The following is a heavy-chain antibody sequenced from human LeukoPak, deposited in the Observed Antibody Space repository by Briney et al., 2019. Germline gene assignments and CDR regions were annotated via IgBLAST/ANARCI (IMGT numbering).Heavy chain of an antibody. V-gene: IGHV4-59*08. CDR3: ARHSIVATTHFDF. CDR1: GGSISSYY. J-gene: IGHJ4*02. Sequence: PSETLSLTCTVSGGSISSYYWSWIRQPPGKQPAWIGYIYSSGSTNYNPSLKSRVTISVDTSKNQFSLRLTSVTAADTAVYYCARHSIVATTHFDFWGQGTLVTVSS. D-gene: IGHD5-12*01. CDR2: IYSSGST.